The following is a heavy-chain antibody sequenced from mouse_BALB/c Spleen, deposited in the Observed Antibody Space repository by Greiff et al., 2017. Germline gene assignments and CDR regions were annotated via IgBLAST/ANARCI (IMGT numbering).Heavy chain of an antibody. CDR1: GFSLTSYG. CDR2: IWSGGST. D-gene: IGHD1-1*01. J-gene: IGHJ3*01. V-gene: IGHV2-2*02. CDR3: ARKGDYYGSSFAY. Sequence: VQLHQSGPGLVQPSQSLSITCTVSGFSLTSYGVHWVRQSPGKGLEWLGVIWSGGSTDYNAAFISRLSISKDNSKSQVFFKMNSLQANDTAIYYCARKGDYYGSSFAYWGQGTLVTVSA.